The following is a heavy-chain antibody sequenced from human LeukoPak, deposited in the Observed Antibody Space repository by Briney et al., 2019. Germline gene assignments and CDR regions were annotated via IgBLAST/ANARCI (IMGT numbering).Heavy chain of an antibody. CDR3: ARQTSGYAYWYFDL. Sequence: SETLSLTCTVSGGSISSYYWSWIRQPPGKGLEWIGYIFYTGSTSFNPSLKSRVTISIDTSKNQFSLRLSSVTAADTAVYYCARQTSGYAYWYFDLWGRGTLVTVSS. CDR1: GGSISSYY. V-gene: IGHV4-59*08. CDR2: IFYTGST. D-gene: IGHD5-12*01. J-gene: IGHJ2*01.